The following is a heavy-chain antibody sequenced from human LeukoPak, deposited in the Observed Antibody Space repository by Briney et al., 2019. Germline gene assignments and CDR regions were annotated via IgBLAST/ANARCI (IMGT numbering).Heavy chain of an antibody. J-gene: IGHJ4*02. D-gene: IGHD6-13*01. CDR2: FDPVDGET. CDR3: AREVSSSLDY. Sequence: AAVKVSCKVSGHTLSELSMHWVRQAPGEGPEWMGGFDPVDGETIYAQKFQGRVSMTEDTSTDTAYMELSSLRSEDTAVYYCAREVSSSLDYWGQGTLVTVSS. CDR1: GHTLSELS. V-gene: IGHV1-24*01.